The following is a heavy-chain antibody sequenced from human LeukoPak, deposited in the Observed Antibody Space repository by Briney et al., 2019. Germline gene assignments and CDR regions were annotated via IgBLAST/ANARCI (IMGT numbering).Heavy chain of an antibody. CDR1: GGSISSYY. D-gene: IGHD6-19*01. V-gene: IGHV4-59*01. J-gene: IGHJ5*02. CDR3: ARGYRCAVAGIGFDP. CDR2: IYYSGST. Sequence: SETLSLTCTVSGGSISSYYWSWIRQPPGKGLEWIGYIYYSGSTNYNPSLKSRVTISVDTSKNQFSLKLSSVTAADTAVYYCARGYRCAVAGIGFDPWGQGTLVTVSS.